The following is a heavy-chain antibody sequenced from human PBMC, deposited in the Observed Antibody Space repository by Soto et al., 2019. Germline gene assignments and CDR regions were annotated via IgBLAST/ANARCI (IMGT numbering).Heavy chain of an antibody. CDR3: ARCVGIADHYFDY. CDR2: VNPIVSMS. J-gene: IGHJ4*02. D-gene: IGHD6-13*01. Sequence: ASVKVSCKASGDTFNFYSINWVRQAPGVGLEWMGRVNPIVSMSNYAQKFQGRVTMTRDTSTSTVYMELSSLRSEDTAVYYCARCVGIADHYFDYWGQGTLVTVS. CDR1: GDTFNFYS. V-gene: IGHV1-46*02.